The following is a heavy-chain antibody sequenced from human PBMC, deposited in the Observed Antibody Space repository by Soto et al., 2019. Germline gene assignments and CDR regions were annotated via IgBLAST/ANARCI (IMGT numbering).Heavy chain of an antibody. CDR2: IRGRGGST. CDR3: AKVMVKNWFDT. J-gene: IGHJ5*02. V-gene: IGHV3-23*01. Sequence: PGGSLRLSCAASGFTFSSYAMSWVRQAPGKVLEWVSAIRGRGGSTYYADSVKGRFTISRYNAKNTQYLQMSSLRAEDTAVYDCAKVMVKNWFDTWGQGTRVTVAS. D-gene: IGHD5-18*01. CDR1: GFTFSSYA.